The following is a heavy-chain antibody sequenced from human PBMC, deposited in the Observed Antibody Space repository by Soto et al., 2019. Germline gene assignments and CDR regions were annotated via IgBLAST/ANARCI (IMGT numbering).Heavy chain of an antibody. V-gene: IGHV1-18*01. J-gene: IGHJ6*02. Sequence: QARLVQSGAEVRKPGASVKVSCKASGYPFSSYGISWVRQAPGQGLEWLGWISPYNDDTRYSQKLQGRVTMSTDTSSKKAYMDLKTLRSDDKAVYFCARGGYYDSSGSRNYHFYGMDVLGQGTTVTVSS. CDR1: GYPFSSYG. CDR2: ISPYNDDT. D-gene: IGHD3-22*01. CDR3: ARGGYYDSSGSRNYHFYGMDV.